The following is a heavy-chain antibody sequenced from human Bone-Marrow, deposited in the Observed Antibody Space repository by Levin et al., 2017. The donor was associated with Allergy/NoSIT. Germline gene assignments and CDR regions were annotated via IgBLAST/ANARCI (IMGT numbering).Heavy chain of an antibody. CDR2: IYTSGST. Sequence: PSETLSLTCTVSGGSISSGNYYWSWIRQPAGERLEWIGRIYTSGSTNYNPSLKSRVTISLDTSKNQFSLKLTSVTAEDTAVYYCARVGHVRESSGTSWYSFSYYYMDVWGKGTTVTVSS. D-gene: IGHD2-2*02. CDR3: ARVGHVRESSGTSWYSFSYYYMDV. J-gene: IGHJ6*03. CDR1: GGSISSGNYY. V-gene: IGHV4-61*02.